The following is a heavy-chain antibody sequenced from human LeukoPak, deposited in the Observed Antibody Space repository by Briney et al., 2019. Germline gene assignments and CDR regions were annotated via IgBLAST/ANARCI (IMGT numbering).Heavy chain of an antibody. D-gene: IGHD6-6*01. CDR3: ARGFSSSDRYYYYYGMDV. CDR2: ISAYNGNT. CDR1: GYTFTSYG. V-gene: IGHV1-18*01. Sequence: GASVKVSCKASGYTFTSYGISWVRQAPGQGLEWMGWISAYNGNTNYAQKLQGRVTMTTDTSTSTAYMELSILRSEDTAVYYCARGFSSSDRYYYYYGMDVWGQGTTVTVSS. J-gene: IGHJ6*02.